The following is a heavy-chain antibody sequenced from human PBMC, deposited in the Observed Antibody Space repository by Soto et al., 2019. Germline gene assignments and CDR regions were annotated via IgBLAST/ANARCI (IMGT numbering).Heavy chain of an antibody. CDR2: ISYDGSNK. CDR1: GFTFSSYG. J-gene: IGHJ4*02. D-gene: IGHD5-12*01. CDR3: AKSGVRGYAPPHFDY. V-gene: IGHV3-30*18. Sequence: GGSLRLSCAASGFTFSSYGMHWVRQAPGKGLEWVAVISYDGSNKYYADSVKGRFTISRDNSKNTLYLQMNSLRAEDTAVYYCAKSGVRGYAPPHFDYWGQGTLVTVSS.